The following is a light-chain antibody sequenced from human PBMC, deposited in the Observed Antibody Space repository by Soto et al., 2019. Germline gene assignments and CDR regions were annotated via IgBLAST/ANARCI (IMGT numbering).Light chain of an antibody. Sequence: EIVMTQSPATLSVSPGERATLSCRASQSVSSKLAWYQQKPGQAPRLLIYGASTRATGIPARFTGSGSGTEFTLTISSLQSEDFAVYYCQQYNSYRTFGQGTKVDIK. V-gene: IGKV3-15*01. CDR1: QSVSSK. CDR2: GAS. CDR3: QQYNSYRT. J-gene: IGKJ1*01.